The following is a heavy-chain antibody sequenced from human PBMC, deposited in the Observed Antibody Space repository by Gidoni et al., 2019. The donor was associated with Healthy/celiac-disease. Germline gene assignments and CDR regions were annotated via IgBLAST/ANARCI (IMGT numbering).Heavy chain of an antibody. D-gene: IGHD2-2*01. CDR1: GFTFSSYA. CDR3: ARLELQASVRYCSSTSCYGGNWYFDL. J-gene: IGHJ2*01. V-gene: IGHV3-30*04. Sequence: QVQLVESGGGVVQPGRSLRLSCVASGFTFSSYAMHWVRPSPGKGLEWVAVISYDGSNKYYADSVKGRFTISRDNSKNTLYLQMNSLRAEDTAVYYCARLELQASVRYCSSTSCYGGNWYFDLWGRGTLVTVSS. CDR2: ISYDGSNK.